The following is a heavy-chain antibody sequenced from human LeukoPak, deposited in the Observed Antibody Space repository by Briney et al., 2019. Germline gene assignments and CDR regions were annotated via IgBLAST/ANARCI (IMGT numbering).Heavy chain of an antibody. CDR3: ARRTYSNYFFDY. CDR2: ISGSSDSK. V-gene: IGHV3-11*01. CDR1: GFTLSDYY. Sequence: GGSLRLSCAASGFTLSDYYMRWTRQAPGEGLEWVSDISGSSDSKFYTDSVRRRFTISRDNAKNSLYLQMNSLRAEDTAVYYCARRTYSNYFFDYWGQGTLVTVSS. J-gene: IGHJ4*02. D-gene: IGHD4-11*01.